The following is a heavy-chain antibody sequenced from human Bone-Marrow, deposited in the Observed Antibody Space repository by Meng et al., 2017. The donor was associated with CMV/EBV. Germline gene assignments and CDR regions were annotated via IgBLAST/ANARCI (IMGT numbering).Heavy chain of an antibody. J-gene: IGHJ4*02. CDR1: GFTVSSNY. CDR2: IYSGGST. V-gene: IGHV3-53*01. CDR3: ARGGPILYSSSWFDY. Sequence: LSLSCAASGFTVSSNYMSWVRQAPGKGLEWVSVIYSGGSTYYADSVKGRFTISRDNSKNTLYLQMNSLRAEDTAVYYCARGGPILYSSSWFDYWGQGTLVTVSS. D-gene: IGHD6-13*01.